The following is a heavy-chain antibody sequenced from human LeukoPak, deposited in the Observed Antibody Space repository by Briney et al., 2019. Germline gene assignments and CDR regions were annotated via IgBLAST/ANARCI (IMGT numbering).Heavy chain of an antibody. CDR2: ISTYNGNT. V-gene: IGHV1-18*01. CDR3: ATVPRLELGFDY. D-gene: IGHD1-26*01. Sequence: PEASVKVSCKASGYTFTSYGISWVRQAPGQGLEWMGWISTYNGNTNYAQKLQGRVTLTIDTSTSTAYMELRSLRSDDTAVYYCATVPRLELGFDYWGQGTLVTVSS. CDR1: GYTFTSYG. J-gene: IGHJ4*02.